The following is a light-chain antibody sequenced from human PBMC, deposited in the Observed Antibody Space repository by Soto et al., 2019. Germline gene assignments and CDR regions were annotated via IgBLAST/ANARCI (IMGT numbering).Light chain of an antibody. J-gene: IGKJ5*01. CDR1: QSISTY. CDR2: SAS. CDR3: QQSYTTPVT. Sequence: DIQMTQSPSSLSASVTDKVTITCRASQSISTYLNWYQQKPGQAPQLLIHSASNLQSGVPSRFSGSGSGTEFTLTISSLQPEDFAAYYCQQSYTTPVTFGQGTRLEIK. V-gene: IGKV1-39*01.